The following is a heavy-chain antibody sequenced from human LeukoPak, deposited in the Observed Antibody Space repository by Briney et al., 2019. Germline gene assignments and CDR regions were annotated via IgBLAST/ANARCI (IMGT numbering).Heavy chain of an antibody. J-gene: IGHJ4*02. CDR1: GFTFDDYA. D-gene: IGHD4-17*01. CDR3: ARDFDYGDRNY. Sequence: GGSLRLSCAASGFTFDDYAMHWVRQAPGKGLEWVANIKQDGSEKYYVDSVKGRFTISRDNAKNSLYLQMNSLRAEDTAVYYCARDFDYGDRNYWGQGTLVTVSS. V-gene: IGHV3-7*01. CDR2: IKQDGSEK.